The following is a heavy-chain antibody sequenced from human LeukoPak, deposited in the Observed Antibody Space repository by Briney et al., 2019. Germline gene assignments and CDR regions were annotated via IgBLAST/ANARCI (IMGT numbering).Heavy chain of an antibody. J-gene: IGHJ4*02. D-gene: IGHD3-16*01. CDR2: IYYSGST. V-gene: IGHV4-39*07. Sequence: SETLSLTCTVSGVSISSSSYYWGWIRQPPGKGLEWIGSIYYSGSTYYNPSLKSRVTISADTSKNQFSLKLSSVTAADTAVYYCARDGVPYWGQGTLVTVSS. CDR1: GVSISSSSYY. CDR3: ARDGVPY.